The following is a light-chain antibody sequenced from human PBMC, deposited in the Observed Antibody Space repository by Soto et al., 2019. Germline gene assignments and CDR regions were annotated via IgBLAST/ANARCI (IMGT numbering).Light chain of an antibody. J-gene: IGLJ1*01. CDR1: SSDVGYDNY. CDR2: EVS. CDR3: SSYTSTSTYV. Sequence: QSVLTQPASVSGSPGQSITISCTGTSSDVGYDNYVSWYQQHPGRAPKSLIYEVSNRPSGVSNRFSGSKSGNTASLTISGLQDEEQADPYCSSYTSTSTYVFGTGTKVTVL. V-gene: IGLV2-14*01.